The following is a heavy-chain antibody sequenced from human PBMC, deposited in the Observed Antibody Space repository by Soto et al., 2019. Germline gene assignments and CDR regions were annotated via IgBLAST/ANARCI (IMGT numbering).Heavy chain of an antibody. J-gene: IGHJ6*02. CDR3: AREPLYYGMDV. V-gene: IGHV1-46*01. CDR1: GYTFTSYY. Sequence: ASVKVSFKASGYTFTSYYMHWVRQAPGQGLEWMGIINPSGGSTSYAQKFQGRVTMTRDTSTSTVYMELSSLGSEDTAVYYCAREPLYYGMDVWGQGTTVTVSS. CDR2: INPSGGST.